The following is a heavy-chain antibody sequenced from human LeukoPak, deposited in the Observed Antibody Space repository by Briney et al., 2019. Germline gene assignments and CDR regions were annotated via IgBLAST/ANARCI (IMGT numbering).Heavy chain of an antibody. V-gene: IGHV3-21*01. J-gene: IGHJ4*02. CDR1: RFTFSTYA. CDR3: ARDFQEQQLAY. Sequence: GGALRLSCAASRFTFSTYAMSWVRQAPGKGLEWVSSISSSSSYIYYADSVKGRFTISRDNAKNSLYLQMNSLRAEDTAVYYCARDFQEQQLAYWGQGTLVTVSS. D-gene: IGHD6-13*01. CDR2: ISSSSSYI.